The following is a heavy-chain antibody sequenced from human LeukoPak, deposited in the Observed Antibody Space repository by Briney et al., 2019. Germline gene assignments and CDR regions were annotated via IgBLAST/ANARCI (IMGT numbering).Heavy chain of an antibody. V-gene: IGHV3-30-3*01. CDR1: GFTFSNAW. D-gene: IGHD2-21*02. Sequence: GGSLRLSCAASGFTFSNAWMSWVRQAPGKGLEWVAVISYDESNKYYADSVKGRFTISRDNSKNTLYLQMNSLRAEDTAVYYCARTPCGGDCYIPLDYWGQGTLVTVSS. J-gene: IGHJ4*02. CDR2: ISYDESNK. CDR3: ARTPCGGDCYIPLDY.